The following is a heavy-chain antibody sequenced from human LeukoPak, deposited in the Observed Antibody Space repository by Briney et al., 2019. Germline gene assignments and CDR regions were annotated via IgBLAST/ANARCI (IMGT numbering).Heavy chain of an antibody. CDR3: AREGAIDYYDSSGYYFDY. J-gene: IGHJ4*02. Sequence: PSETLSLTCTVSGGSISSGGYYWSWIRQHPGKGLEWIGYIYYSGSTYYNPSLKSRVTISVDTSKNQFSLKLSSVTAADTAVYYCAREGAIDYYDSSGYYFDYWGQGTLVTVSS. V-gene: IGHV4-31*03. CDR1: GGSISSGGYY. CDR2: IYYSGST. D-gene: IGHD3-22*01.